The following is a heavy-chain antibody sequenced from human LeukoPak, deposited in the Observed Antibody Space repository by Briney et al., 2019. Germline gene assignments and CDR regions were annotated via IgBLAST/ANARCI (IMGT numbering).Heavy chain of an antibody. V-gene: IGHV1-69*04. CDR2: IIPILGIA. D-gene: IGHD3-16*02. CDR3: ARGRLGELSYLDY. Sequence: SSVTVSFKASGGTFIIYAISWVRQAPGQGLAWMGRIIPILGIANYAQKFQGRVTITADKSTSTAYMELSSLRSEDTAVYYCARGRLGELSYLDYWGQGTLVTVSS. J-gene: IGHJ4*02. CDR1: GGTFIIYA.